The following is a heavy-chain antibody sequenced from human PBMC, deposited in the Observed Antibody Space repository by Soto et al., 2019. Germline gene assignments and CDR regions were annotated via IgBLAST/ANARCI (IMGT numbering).Heavy chain of an antibody. CDR1: GGTFSSYA. Sequence: QVQLVQSGAEVKKPGSSVKVSCKASGGTFSSYAISWVRQAPGQGLEWMGGIIPIFGTANYAQKFQGRVTINADESTSTAYMELSSLRSEDTAVYYCARMDNIWFGELLSHGMDVWGQGTTVTVSS. V-gene: IGHV1-69*01. CDR3: ARMDNIWFGELLSHGMDV. D-gene: IGHD3-10*01. J-gene: IGHJ6*02. CDR2: IIPIFGTA.